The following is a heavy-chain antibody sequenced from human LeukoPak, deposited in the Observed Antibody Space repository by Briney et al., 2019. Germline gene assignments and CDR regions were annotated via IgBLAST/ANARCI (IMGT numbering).Heavy chain of an antibody. CDR3: ADGRDVVVPAMDY. CDR1: GFTFSSYA. D-gene: IGHD2-2*01. V-gene: IGHV3-30-3*01. J-gene: IGHJ4*02. CDR2: ISYDGSNK. Sequence: GGSLRLSCAASGFTFSSYAVHWVRQAPGKGLEWVAVISYDGSNKYYADSVKGRFTISRDNSKNTLYLQMNSLRAEDTAVYYCADGRDVVVPAMDYWGQGTLVTVSS.